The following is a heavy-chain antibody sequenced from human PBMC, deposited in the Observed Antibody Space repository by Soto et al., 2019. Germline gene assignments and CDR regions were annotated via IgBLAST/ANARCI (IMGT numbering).Heavy chain of an antibody. V-gene: IGHV3-33*01. J-gene: IGHJ4*02. CDR1: GFTFSSYG. CDR2: IWYDGSDK. Sequence: QVQLVESGGGVVQPGRSLRLSCAASGFTFSSYGMHWVRQAPGKGLEWVAVIWYDGSDKYYADSVKGRFTISRDNSKNSLYLQMNSLRVEDTAVYYCASLIVDNHGYWGQGTLVTVSS. D-gene: IGHD1-26*01. CDR3: ASLIVDNHGY.